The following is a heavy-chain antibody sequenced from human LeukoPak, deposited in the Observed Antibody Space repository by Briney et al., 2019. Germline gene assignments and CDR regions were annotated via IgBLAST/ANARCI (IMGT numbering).Heavy chain of an antibody. J-gene: IGHJ4*02. Sequence: ASVKVSCKASGYTFTSYYMHWVRQAPGQGLEWMGIINPSGGSTSYAQKFQGRVTMTRDTSTSTVYMELSSLRSEDTAVYYCARDPGSTMIVEKVKDYWGQGTLVTVSS. V-gene: IGHV1-46*01. CDR1: GYTFTSYY. CDR2: INPSGGST. D-gene: IGHD3-22*01. CDR3: ARDPGSTMIVEKVKDY.